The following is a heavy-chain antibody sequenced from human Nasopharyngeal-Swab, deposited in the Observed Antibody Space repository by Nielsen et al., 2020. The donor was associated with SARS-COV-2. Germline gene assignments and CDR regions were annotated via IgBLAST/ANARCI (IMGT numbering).Heavy chain of an antibody. CDR1: GFTFSSYA. CDR3: ARGGNYYDSSGYVYYYYGMDV. D-gene: IGHD3-22*01. J-gene: IGHJ6*02. CDR2: ISYDGSHK. V-gene: IGHV3-30*04. Sequence: GESLKISCAASGFTFSSYAMHWVRQAPGKGLEWMTFISYDGSHKYYADYVKGRFTISRDNSQNTLYLQMNSLRAEDTAVYYCARGGNYYDSSGYVYYYYGMDVWGQGTTVTVSS.